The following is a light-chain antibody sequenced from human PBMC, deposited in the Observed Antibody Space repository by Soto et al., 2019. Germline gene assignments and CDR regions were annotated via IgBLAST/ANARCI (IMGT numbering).Light chain of an antibody. Sequence: QSVLTQAPSASGTPGQRVSISCSGGDSNIGSNYVYWYQQLPGTAPKLLIYRNDERPSGVPDRFSGSKSGTSASLAISGLRSDDEADYYCATWDDSLSVGLFGGGTKVTVL. CDR3: ATWDDSLSVGL. J-gene: IGLJ3*02. V-gene: IGLV1-47*01. CDR2: RND. CDR1: DSNIGSNY.